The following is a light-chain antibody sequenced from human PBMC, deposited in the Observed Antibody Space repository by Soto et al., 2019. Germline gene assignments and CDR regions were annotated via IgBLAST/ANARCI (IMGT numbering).Light chain of an antibody. V-gene: IGKV3-15*01. CDR3: QQYNSWPRT. Sequence: EVVMTQSPATLSVSPGESATLSCRASQSVSSNLAWYQQRPGQAPRLLISGASTRATGIPARFSGGGSGTDFTLTISSLQSEDFVVYYCQQYNSWPRTFVQGTKVEIK. CDR1: QSVSSN. CDR2: GAS. J-gene: IGKJ1*01.